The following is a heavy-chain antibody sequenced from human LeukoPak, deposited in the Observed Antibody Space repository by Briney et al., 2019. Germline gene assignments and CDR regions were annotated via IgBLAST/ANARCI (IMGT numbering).Heavy chain of an antibody. CDR1: GFIFTNAW. V-gene: IGHV3-15*01. CDR2: IRSKTVGGTT. D-gene: IGHD1-20*01. CDR3: TTDRGISGTTDLDY. Sequence: GGSLRLSCAASGFIFTNAWMSWVRQTPGKGLEWVGRIRSKTVGGTTDYAAPVKGRFTVSRGDSKNTFYLEMNSLKTEDTAVYYCTTDRGISGTTDLDYWGQGTLVTVSS. J-gene: IGHJ4*02.